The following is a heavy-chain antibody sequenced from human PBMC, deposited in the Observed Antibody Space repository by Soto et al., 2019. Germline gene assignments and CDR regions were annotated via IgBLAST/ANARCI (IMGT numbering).Heavy chain of an antibody. Sequence: GESLKISCKGSGYSFTSYWISWVRQMPGKGLEWMGRIDPSDSYTNYSPSFQGHVTISADKSISTAYLQWSSLKASDTAMYYCARQTIFGVVIIPHYYYYRMDVWGQGTTLTVSS. J-gene: IGHJ6*02. D-gene: IGHD3-3*01. CDR1: GYSFTSYW. CDR2: IDPSDSYT. CDR3: ARQTIFGVVIIPHYYYYRMDV. V-gene: IGHV5-10-1*01.